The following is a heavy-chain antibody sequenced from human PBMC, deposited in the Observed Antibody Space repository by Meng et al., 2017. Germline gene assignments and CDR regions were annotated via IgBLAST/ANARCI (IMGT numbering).Heavy chain of an antibody. J-gene: IGHJ3*02. Sequence: GSLRLSCTVSGGSISSSSYYWGWIRQPPGKGLEWIGSIYYSGSTYYNPSLKSRVTISVDTSKNQFSLKLSSVTAADTAVYYCARVGNYYYGSGSQNDAFDIWGHGTMVTVSS. CDR1: GGSISSSSYY. D-gene: IGHD3-10*01. CDR2: IYYSGST. V-gene: IGHV4-39*07. CDR3: ARVGNYYYGSGSQNDAFDI.